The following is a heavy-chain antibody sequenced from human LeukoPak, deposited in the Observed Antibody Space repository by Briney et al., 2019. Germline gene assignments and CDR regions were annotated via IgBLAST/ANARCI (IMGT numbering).Heavy chain of an antibody. D-gene: IGHD2-15*01. V-gene: IGHV4-39*07. J-gene: IGHJ6*03. CDR3: ARTTEGYCRGRSCYSYYYYMDV. CDR1: GGSISSSSYY. CDR2: IYYSGST. Sequence: SETLSLTCTVSGGSISSSSYYWGWIRQPPGKGLEWIGSIYYSGSTYYNPSLKSRVTISVDTSKNQFSLKLSSVTAADTAVYYCARTTEGYCRGRSCYSYYYYMDVWGKGTMVTVSS.